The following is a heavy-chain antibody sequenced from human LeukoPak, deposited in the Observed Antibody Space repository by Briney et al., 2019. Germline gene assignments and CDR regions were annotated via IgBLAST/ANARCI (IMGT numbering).Heavy chain of an antibody. CDR3: ARGIPAAEAYYYYYMDV. CDR2: INHSGST. J-gene: IGHJ6*03. CDR1: GGSFSGYY. V-gene: IGHV4-34*01. D-gene: IGHD6-13*01. Sequence: PSETLSLTCAVYGGSFSGYYWSWIRQPPGKGLEWIGEINHSGSTNYNPSLKSRVTISVDTSKNQFSLKLSSVTAADTAVYYCARGIPAAEAYYYYYMDVWGKGTTVTVSS.